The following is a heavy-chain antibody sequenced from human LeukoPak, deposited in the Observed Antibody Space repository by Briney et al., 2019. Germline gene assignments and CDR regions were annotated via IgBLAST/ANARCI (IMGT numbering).Heavy chain of an antibody. CDR2: ISYDGSNK. Sequence: GGSLRLSCAASGFTFSSYGMHWVRQAPGKGLEWVALISYDGSNKYYANSVKGRFTISRDNSKNTLYLQMNSLRAEDTAVYYCAKAPDYYDSSGYLNWGQGTLVTVSS. J-gene: IGHJ4*02. D-gene: IGHD3-22*01. CDR1: GFTFSSYG. V-gene: IGHV3-33*06. CDR3: AKAPDYYDSSGYLN.